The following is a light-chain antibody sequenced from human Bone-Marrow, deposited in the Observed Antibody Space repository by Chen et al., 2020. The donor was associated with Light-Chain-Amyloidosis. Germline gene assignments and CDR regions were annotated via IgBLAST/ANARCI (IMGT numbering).Light chain of an antibody. CDR1: DLPTKY. J-gene: IGLJ2*01. Sequence: SYELTQPPSVSVSPGQTARITCSGDDLPTKYAYWYQQKPGQAPVLVIHRDTERPSGISERFSGSSSETTATLTISGVQAEDEADYHCQSADSSGTYEVILGGGTKLTVL. CDR3: QSADSSGTYEVI. CDR2: RDT. V-gene: IGLV3-25*03.